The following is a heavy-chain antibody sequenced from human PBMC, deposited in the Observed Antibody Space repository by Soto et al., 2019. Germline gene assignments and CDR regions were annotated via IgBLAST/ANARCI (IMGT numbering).Heavy chain of an antibody. CDR3: ATSQGSSTSLEIYYYYYYGMDV. J-gene: IGHJ6*02. D-gene: IGHD2-2*01. CDR2: IIPISGTA. V-gene: IGHV1-69*01. CDR1: GGTFGSYA. Sequence: QVQLVQWGAEVKKPGSSVKVSCKASGGTFGSYAISWVRQAPGQGLEWMGGIIPISGTANYAQKFQGRVTITADESTSTAYMELSSLRSEDTAVYYCATSQGSSTSLEIYYYYYYGMDVWGQGTTVTVSS.